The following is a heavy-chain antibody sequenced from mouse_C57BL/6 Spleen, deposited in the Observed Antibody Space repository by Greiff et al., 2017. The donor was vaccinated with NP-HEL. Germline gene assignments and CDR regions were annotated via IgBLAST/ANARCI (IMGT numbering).Heavy chain of an antibody. D-gene: IGHD2-4*01. CDR3: AREDLYDYDGAWFAY. CDR1: GYTFTSYW. Sequence: QVQLQQPGAELVKPGASVKMSCKASGYTFTSYWITWVKQRPGQGLEWIGDIYPGSGSTNYNEKFKSEATLTVDTSSSTAYMQLSSLTSEDSAVYYCAREDLYDYDGAWFAYWGQGTLVTVSA. V-gene: IGHV1-55*01. CDR2: IYPGSGST. J-gene: IGHJ3*01.